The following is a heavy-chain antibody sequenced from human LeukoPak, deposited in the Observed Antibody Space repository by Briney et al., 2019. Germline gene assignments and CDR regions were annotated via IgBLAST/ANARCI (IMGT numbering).Heavy chain of an antibody. D-gene: IGHD6-13*01. J-gene: IGHJ4*02. CDR2: IYYSGST. CDR3: ARAGIAAAGIGVGYYFDY. V-gene: IGHV4-31*03. CDR1: GGSISSGGYY. Sequence: KPSETLSLTCTVSGGSISSGGYYWSWIRQHAGKGLEWIGYIYYSGSTYYNPSLKSRVTISVDTSKNQFSLKLSSVTAADTAVYYCARAGIAAAGIGVGYYFDYWGQRTLVTVSS.